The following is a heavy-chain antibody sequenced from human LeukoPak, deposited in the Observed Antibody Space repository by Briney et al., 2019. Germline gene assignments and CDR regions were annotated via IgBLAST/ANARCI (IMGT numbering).Heavy chain of an antibody. D-gene: IGHD2-21*01. CDR3: ARVWSWWPSFDY. Sequence: PSQSRSLTCTVAGGSIGSGDYYWSWIRQPPGKGLEWIGYIYYSGSTYYNPSLKSRVTISVDTSKSQFSLKLSSVTAADTAVYYCARVWSWWPSFDYWGQGTLVTVSS. V-gene: IGHV4-30-4*08. J-gene: IGHJ4*02. CDR1: GGSIGSGDYY. CDR2: IYYSGST.